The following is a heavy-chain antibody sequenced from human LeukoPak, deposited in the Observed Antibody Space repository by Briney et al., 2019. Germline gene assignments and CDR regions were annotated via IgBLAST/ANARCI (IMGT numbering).Heavy chain of an antibody. J-gene: IGHJ4*02. CDR2: IDPSDSYT. V-gene: IGHV5-10-1*01. CDR3: ASQSIVSHDY. CDR1: GYSFTSYW. Sequence: GESLKISCKGSGYSFTSYWISWVRQMPGKGLAWMGRIDPSDSYTNYSPSFQGHVTISADKSISTAYLQWSSLKASDTAMYYCASQSIVSHDYWGQGTLVTVSS. D-gene: IGHD3-9*01.